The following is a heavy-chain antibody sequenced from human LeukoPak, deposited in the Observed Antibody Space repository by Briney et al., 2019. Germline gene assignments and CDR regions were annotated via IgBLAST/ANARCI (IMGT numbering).Heavy chain of an antibody. CDR3: ARGGCSSTSCYVFYYYGMDV. CDR1: GGTFSSYA. Sequence: ASVKVSCKASGGTFSSYAISWVRQAPGQGLEWMGWINPNSGGTNYAQKFQGRVTMTRDTSISTAYMELSRLRSDDTAVYYCARGGCSSTSCYVFYYYGMDVWGQGTTVTVSS. V-gene: IGHV1-2*02. J-gene: IGHJ6*02. CDR2: INPNSGGT. D-gene: IGHD2-2*01.